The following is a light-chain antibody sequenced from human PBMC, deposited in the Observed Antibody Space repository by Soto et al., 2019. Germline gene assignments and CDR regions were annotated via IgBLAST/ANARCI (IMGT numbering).Light chain of an antibody. V-gene: IGKV1-5*03. CDR2: KAS. J-gene: IGKJ2*01. Sequence: DIQMTQSPSTLSASVGDRVTITCRASQSISSCLAWYQQNPGKAPKLLIYKASILENGVPSRFSGSGSGTEFTLTISSLQPDDFATYYCQQFNNYPYTFGQGTKVEIK. CDR1: QSISSC. CDR3: QQFNNYPYT.